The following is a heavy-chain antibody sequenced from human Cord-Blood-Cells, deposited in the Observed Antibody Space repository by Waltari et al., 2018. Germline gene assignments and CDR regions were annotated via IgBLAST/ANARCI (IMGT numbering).Heavy chain of an antibody. V-gene: IGHV3-7*01. CDR1: GFTFGSYW. J-gene: IGHJ4*02. CDR2: IKQDGSKK. D-gene: IGHD6-6*01. CDR3: AREHHSSSSVDY. Sequence: EVQLVESGGGLVQPGGSLRLSCAASGFTFGSYWLRWVRQAPGKGLEWVAKIKQDGSKKYYVDSVKGRFTISGDNAKNSLYLQMNSLRAEDTAVYYCAREHHSSSSVDYWGQGTLVTVSS.